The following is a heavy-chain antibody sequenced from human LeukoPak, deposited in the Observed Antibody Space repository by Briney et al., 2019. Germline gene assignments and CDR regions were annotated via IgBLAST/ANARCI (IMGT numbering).Heavy chain of an antibody. CDR3: ARDDLSEGTYFDY. V-gene: IGHV4-38-2*02. D-gene: IGHD1-1*01. CDR2: INHGGST. J-gene: IGHJ4*02. CDR1: GYSLSSGYY. Sequence: SETLSLTCAVSGYSLSSGYYWGWIRQPPGKGLGWIGSINHGGSTYYNPSLKSRVTISVDTSKNQFSLKLSSVTAADTAVYYCARDDLSEGTYFDYWGQGTLVTVSS.